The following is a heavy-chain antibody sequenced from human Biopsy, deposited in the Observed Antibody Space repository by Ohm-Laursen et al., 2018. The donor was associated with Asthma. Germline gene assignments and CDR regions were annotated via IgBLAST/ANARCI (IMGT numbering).Heavy chain of an antibody. CDR3: ARDRAMISET. J-gene: IGHJ5*02. Sequence: SQTLSLTCTVSGGSISSDDYYWSWIRQAPGKGLEWIAYIYSSGDTYYSPSLKSRVSIPLDTSKNQFSLRLTPVTAADTAVYYCARDRAMISETWGQGTLVTVSS. V-gene: IGHV4-30-4*01. CDR2: IYSSGDT. CDR1: GGSISSDDYY. D-gene: IGHD3-22*01.